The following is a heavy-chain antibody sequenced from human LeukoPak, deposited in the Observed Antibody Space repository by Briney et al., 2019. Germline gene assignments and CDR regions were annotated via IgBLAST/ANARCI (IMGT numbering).Heavy chain of an antibody. CDR3: ARVYDFWSGYSYFDY. J-gene: IGHJ4*02. D-gene: IGHD3-3*01. V-gene: IGHV1-3*01. CDR1: GYTFTSYA. CDR2: INAGNGNT. Sequence: ASVKVSCKASGYTFTSYAMHWVRQAPGQRLEWMGWINAGNGNTKYSQKFQGRVTITRDTSASTAYMELSSLRSEDTAAYYCARVYDFWSGYSYFDYWGQGTLVTVSS.